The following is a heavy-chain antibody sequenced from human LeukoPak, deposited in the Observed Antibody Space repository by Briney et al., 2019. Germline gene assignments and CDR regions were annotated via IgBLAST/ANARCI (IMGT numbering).Heavy chain of an antibody. V-gene: IGHV3-23*01. Sequence: GGSLRLSCAASGFAFSNYAMRWVRQAPGKGLEWVSGISGSGDSTYYADSVKGRFTISRDNSKNTLYLQMNSVRVEDTAVYYCAKGTYGSGTYGAHDYWGQGTLVTVSS. CDR1: GFAFSNYA. J-gene: IGHJ4*02. D-gene: IGHD3-10*01. CDR3: AKGTYGSGTYGAHDY. CDR2: ISGSGDST.